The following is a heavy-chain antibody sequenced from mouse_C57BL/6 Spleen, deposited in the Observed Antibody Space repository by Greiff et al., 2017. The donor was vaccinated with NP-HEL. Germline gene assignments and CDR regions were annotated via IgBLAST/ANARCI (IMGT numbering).Heavy chain of an antibody. CDR3: ARGGLITTVVDFDY. CDR1: GFTFSSYA. J-gene: IGHJ2*01. CDR2: ISDGGSYT. D-gene: IGHD1-1*01. Sequence: EVQLVESGGGLVKPGGSLKLSCAASGFTFSSYAMSWVRQTPEKRLEWVATISDGGSYTYYPDNVKGRFTISRDNAKNNLYLQMSHLKSEDTAMYYCARGGLITTVVDFDYWGQGTTLTVSS. V-gene: IGHV5-4*01.